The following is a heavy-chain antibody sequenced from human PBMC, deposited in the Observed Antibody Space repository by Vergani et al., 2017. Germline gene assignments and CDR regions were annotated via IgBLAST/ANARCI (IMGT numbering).Heavy chain of an antibody. Sequence: QVQLQESGPGLVKPSQTLSLTCTVSGGSISSGHYYWSWIRRPPGKGLEWIGHISYSGSTYYKSSLKSRVTISVDTSNNQFSLKLSSVTAADTAVYYCARETCSSTSCLYLGVAFDIWGQGTMVTVSS. CDR1: GGSISSGHYY. CDR3: ARETCSSTSCLYLGVAFDI. J-gene: IGHJ3*02. V-gene: IGHV4-30-4*01. CDR2: ISYSGST. D-gene: IGHD2-2*01.